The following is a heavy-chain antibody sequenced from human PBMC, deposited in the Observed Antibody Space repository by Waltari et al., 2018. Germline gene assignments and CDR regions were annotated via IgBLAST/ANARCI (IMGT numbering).Heavy chain of an antibody. D-gene: IGHD3-22*01. V-gene: IGHV1-69*04. CDR2: IVPILSIA. Sequence: QVQLVQSGAEVKKPGSSVKVSCKASGGTFSSYAISWVRQAPGQGLEWMGGIVPILSIANYAQKFKGRVTITADESTSTAYMELSSLRSEDTAVYYCARGWRYYDSSGYHEWGQGTLVTVSS. CDR3: ARGWRYYDSSGYHE. CDR1: GGTFSSYA. J-gene: IGHJ4*02.